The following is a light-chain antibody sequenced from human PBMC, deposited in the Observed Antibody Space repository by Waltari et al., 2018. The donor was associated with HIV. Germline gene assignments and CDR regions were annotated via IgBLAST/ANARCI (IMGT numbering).Light chain of an antibody. CDR2: DAS. V-gene: IGKV1-33*01. CDR3: QQYFNLPYT. Sequence: DIQMTQSPSSLSASVGDRVTITCQASHDITDSLNWFRQKPGEAPKLLIYDASNLEAGVPSRFSGSGSVTDFTFTISSLQTEDIATYYCQQYFNLPYTFGRGTKLEI. CDR1: HDITDS. J-gene: IGKJ2*01.